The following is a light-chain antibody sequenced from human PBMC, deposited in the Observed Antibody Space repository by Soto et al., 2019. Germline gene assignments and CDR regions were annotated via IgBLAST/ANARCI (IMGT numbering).Light chain of an antibody. CDR3: QQSYNTPPYT. CDR1: QSISTY. V-gene: IGKV1-39*01. J-gene: IGKJ2*01. Sequence: DIQMTQSPSSLSASVGDRVTITCRASQSISTYLNWYPQKPGKAPKLLIYASSSLQSGVPSRFSGSGSGTGFTLTISGLRPEDVATYYCQQSYNTPPYTFGQGTKLEIK. CDR2: ASS.